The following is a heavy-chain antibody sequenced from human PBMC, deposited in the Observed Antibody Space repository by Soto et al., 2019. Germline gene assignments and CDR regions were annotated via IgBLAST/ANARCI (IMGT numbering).Heavy chain of an antibody. J-gene: IGHJ4*02. CDR2: IIYDGSNK. V-gene: IGHV3-30*04. CDR1: GLTFSRYA. Sequence: QVQLVESGGGVVQPGRSLRLSCAASGLTFSRYAMHWVRQAPGKGLEWVAVIIYDGSNKHYADSVQGRFTISRDNSKNTLYLPMNSLRAEDTGVYYCAAELGNTGYDGHDYWGQGTLVTVSS. CDR3: AAELGNTGYDGHDY. D-gene: IGHD5-12*01.